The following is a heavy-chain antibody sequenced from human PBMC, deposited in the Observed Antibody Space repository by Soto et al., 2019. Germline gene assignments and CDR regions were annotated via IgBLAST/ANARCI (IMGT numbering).Heavy chain of an antibody. CDR2: IYYSGST. D-gene: IGHD1-26*01. J-gene: IGHJ4*02. CDR1: GYSISSSNW. V-gene: IGHV4-28*01. Sequence: SETLSLTCAVSGYSISSSNWWGWIRPPPGKGLEWIGYIYYSGSTYYNPSLKSRVTMSVDTSKNQFSLKLSSVTAVDTAVYYCARTRWGSGSYEGENYFDYWGQGTLVTVSS. CDR3: ARTRWGSGSYEGENYFDY.